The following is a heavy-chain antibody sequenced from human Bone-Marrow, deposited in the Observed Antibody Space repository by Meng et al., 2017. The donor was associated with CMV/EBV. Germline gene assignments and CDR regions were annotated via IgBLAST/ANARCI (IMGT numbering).Heavy chain of an antibody. Sequence: SETLSLTCTVSGGSISSSSYYWGWIRQPPGKGLEWIGEINHSGSTNYNPSLKSRVTISVDTSKNQFSLKLSSVTAADTAVYYCARVGNDFWSGRWFDPWGQGTLVTVSS. CDR3: ARVGNDFWSGRWFDP. CDR2: INHSGST. CDR1: GGSISSSSYY. D-gene: IGHD3-3*01. J-gene: IGHJ5*02. V-gene: IGHV4-39*07.